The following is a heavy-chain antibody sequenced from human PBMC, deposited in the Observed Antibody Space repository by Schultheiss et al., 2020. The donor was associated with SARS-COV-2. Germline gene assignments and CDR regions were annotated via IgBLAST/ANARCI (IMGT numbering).Heavy chain of an antibody. V-gene: IGHV6-1*01. Sequence: SQTLSLTCAISGDSVSSNNAAWNWIRQSPSRGLEWLGRTYYRSMWYDDYADSVKGRIRISPDTSKNQFSVQLISVTPEDTAVYYCARVQHLGRGIDYWGQGILVTVSS. CDR3: ARVQHLGRGIDY. J-gene: IGHJ4*02. CDR2: TYYRSMWYD. D-gene: IGHD3-16*01. CDR1: GDSVSSNNAA.